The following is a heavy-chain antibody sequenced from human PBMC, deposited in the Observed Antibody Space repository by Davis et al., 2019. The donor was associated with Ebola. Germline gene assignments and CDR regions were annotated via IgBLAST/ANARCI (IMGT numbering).Heavy chain of an antibody. CDR1: GYTFSRDW. CDR2: INHSGST. CDR3: ARGISGY. J-gene: IGHJ4*02. D-gene: IGHD3-10*01. Sequence: ESLKISCVGSGYTFSRDWMTWVRQAPGKGLEWIGEINHSGSTNYNPSLKSRVTISVDTSKNQFSLKLSSVTAADTAVYYCARGISGYWGQGTLVTVSS. V-gene: IGHV4-34*01.